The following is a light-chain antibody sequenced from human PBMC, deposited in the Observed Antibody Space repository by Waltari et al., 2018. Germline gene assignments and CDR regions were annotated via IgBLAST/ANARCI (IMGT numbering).Light chain of an antibody. Sequence: DIQMTQSPSYLSASVGDRVTITCRASQSISTYLNWYHQKPGKAPKLLIYAASRLQSGVPSRFSGSGSGTDFTLTISSLQPEDFATYSCQQGYSTPLTFGQGTKVEIK. CDR2: AAS. V-gene: IGKV1-39*01. CDR3: QQGYSTPLT. J-gene: IGKJ1*01. CDR1: QSISTY.